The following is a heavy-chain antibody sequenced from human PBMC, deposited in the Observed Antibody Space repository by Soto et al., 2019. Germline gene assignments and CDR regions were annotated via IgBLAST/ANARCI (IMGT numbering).Heavy chain of an antibody. J-gene: IGHJ3*02. CDR3: AIVAAADAFDI. CDR1: GYTFTSYG. D-gene: IGHD2-21*01. V-gene: IGHV1-18*01. CDR2: ISAYNGNT. Sequence: EASVKVSCKASGYTFTSYGISWVRQAPGQGLERMGWISAYNGNTNYAQKLQGRVTMTTDTSTSTAYMEMRSLRSDVTAVYYCAIVAAADAFDIWGQGTMVTVSS.